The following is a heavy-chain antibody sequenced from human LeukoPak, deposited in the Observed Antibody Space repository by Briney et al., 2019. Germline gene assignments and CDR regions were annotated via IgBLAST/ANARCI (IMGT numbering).Heavy chain of an antibody. CDR2: TNTNTANP. CDR1: GYTFTSYG. D-gene: IGHD6-13*01. CDR3: ARVVRIAAAGIDWFDP. V-gene: IGHV7-4-1*02. J-gene: IGHJ5*02. Sequence: ASVKVSCKASGYTFTSYGMNWVRQAPGQGLEWMGWTNTNTANPTYAQGFTGRFVFSLDTSVSTAYLQISSLKAEDTAVYYCARVVRIAAAGIDWFDPWGQGTLVTVSS.